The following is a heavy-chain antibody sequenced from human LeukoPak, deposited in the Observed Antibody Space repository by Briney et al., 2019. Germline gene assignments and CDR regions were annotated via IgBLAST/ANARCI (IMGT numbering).Heavy chain of an antibody. Sequence: ASVKVSCKASGYTFTSYGISRVRQAPGQGLEWMGWISAYNGNTNYAQKLQGRVTMTTDTSRSTAYMELRSLRSDDTAVYYCARVRAAAGTLDYWGQGTLVTVSS. D-gene: IGHD6-13*01. J-gene: IGHJ4*02. CDR1: GYTFTSYG. CDR2: ISAYNGNT. V-gene: IGHV1-18*01. CDR3: ARVRAAAGTLDY.